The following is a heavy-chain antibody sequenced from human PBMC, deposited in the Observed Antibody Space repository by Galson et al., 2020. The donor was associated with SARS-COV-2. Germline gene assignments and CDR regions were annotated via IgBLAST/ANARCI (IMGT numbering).Heavy chain of an antibody. D-gene: IGHD2-21*02. Sequence: GGSLRLSCAASGFTFDDYAMHWVRQAPVKGLEWVSLISWDGGSTYYADSVKGRFTISRDNSKNSLYLQMNSLRAEDTALYYCAKGSGDWTHYYYYGMDVWGQGTTVTVSS. J-gene: IGHJ6*02. V-gene: IGHV3-43D*03. CDR3: AKGSGDWTHYYYYGMDV. CDR2: ISWDGGST. CDR1: GFTFDDYA.